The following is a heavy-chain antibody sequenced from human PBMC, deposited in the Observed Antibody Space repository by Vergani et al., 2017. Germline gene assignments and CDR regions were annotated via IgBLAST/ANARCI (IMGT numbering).Heavy chain of an antibody. CDR2: IYAGDSDV. J-gene: IGHJ3*02. V-gene: IGHV5-51*03. CDR3: AKPNKGATGGVGAFDI. CDR1: GYSITNYW. Sequence: EVQLVQSGAEVKKPGESLKISCQGSGYSITNYWIAWVRQRPGKGLEWMGIIYAGDSDVRYSPSFQGQVTMSVDKSLSTAYLQWSSLKASDTATYYCAKPNKGATGGVGAFDIWGQGTMVTVSS. D-gene: IGHD1-26*01.